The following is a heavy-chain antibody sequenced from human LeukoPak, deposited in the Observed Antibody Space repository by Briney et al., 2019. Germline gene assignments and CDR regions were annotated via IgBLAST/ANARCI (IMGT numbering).Heavy chain of an antibody. CDR3: AKDRRDGHNHPSYYFDY. J-gene: IGHJ4*02. D-gene: IGHD5-24*01. V-gene: IGHV3-30*18. Sequence: PGRSLRLSCAASGFTFSSCDMHWVRQAPGKGLEWVAVISYDGDNKYYEDSVKGRFTVSRDNSKNTLYLQMDSLRPEDTAVYYCAKDRRDGHNHPSYYFDYWGQGTLVTVSS. CDR2: ISYDGDNK. CDR1: GFTFSSCD.